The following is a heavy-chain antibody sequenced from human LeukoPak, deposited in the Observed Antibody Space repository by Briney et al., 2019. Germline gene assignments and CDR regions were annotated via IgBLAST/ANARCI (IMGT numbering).Heavy chain of an antibody. CDR2: ISSSSTTI. D-gene: IGHD6-19*01. J-gene: IGHJ6*02. CDR1: GFTVSSNY. Sequence: PGGSLRLSCAASGFTVSSNYMSWVRQAPGKGLEWVSYISSSSTTIYYADSVKGRFTISRDNAKNSLYLQMNSLRAEDTAVYYCATEGAAVAPYGMDVWGQGTTVTVSS. V-gene: IGHV3-48*04. CDR3: ATEGAAVAPYGMDV.